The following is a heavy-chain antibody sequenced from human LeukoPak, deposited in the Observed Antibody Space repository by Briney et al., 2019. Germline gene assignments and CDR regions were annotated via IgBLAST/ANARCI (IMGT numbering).Heavy chain of an antibody. Sequence: SETLSLTCTVSGDSISGNYWTWIRQPPGKGLECIGYNYYSGSTNYNASLKSRVTISVDTSKNQFSLKLSSVTAADTAVYYCARLGDGDNLRYFDYWGQGTLVTVSS. V-gene: IGHV4-59*08. CDR2: NYYSGST. CDR1: GDSISGNY. CDR3: ARLGDGDNLRYFDY. D-gene: IGHD5-24*01. J-gene: IGHJ4*02.